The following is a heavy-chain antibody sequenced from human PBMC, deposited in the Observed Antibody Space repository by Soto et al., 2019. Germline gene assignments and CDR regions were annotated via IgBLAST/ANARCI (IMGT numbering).Heavy chain of an antibody. Sequence: SETLSLTCTVSGGSISSGGYYWSWIRQHPGKGLGWIGYIYYSGSTYYNPSLKSRVTISVDTSKNQFSLKLSSVTAADTAVYYCARDSGYGSGSYYDSGYYYYYGMDVWGQGTTVTVSS. D-gene: IGHD3-10*01. V-gene: IGHV4-31*03. J-gene: IGHJ6*02. CDR2: IYYSGST. CDR3: ARDSGYGSGSYYDSGYYYYYGMDV. CDR1: GGSISSGGYY.